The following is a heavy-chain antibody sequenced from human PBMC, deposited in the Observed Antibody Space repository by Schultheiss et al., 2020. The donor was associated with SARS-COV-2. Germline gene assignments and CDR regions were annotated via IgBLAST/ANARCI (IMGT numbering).Heavy chain of an antibody. CDR1: GFAFSSYA. V-gene: IGHV3-9*01. Sequence: GGSLRLSCAASGFAFSSYALHWVRRAPGKGLEWVSGISWKNDKIGYADSVKGRFTISRDNAKNSLYLQMNSLRAEDTAFYYCAKGIYYSSSPYDYWGRGVLVTVSS. CDR3: AKGIYYSSSPYDY. CDR2: ISWKNDKI. D-gene: IGHD6-6*01. J-gene: IGHJ4*02.